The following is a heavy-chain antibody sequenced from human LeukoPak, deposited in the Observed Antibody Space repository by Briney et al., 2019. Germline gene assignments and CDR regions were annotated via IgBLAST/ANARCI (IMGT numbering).Heavy chain of an antibody. V-gene: IGHV1-8*01. Sequence: GASVKVSCKASGYTFTSYDINWVRQATGQGLEWMGWMNPNSGNTGYAQKFQGRVTMTRNTSISTAYMELSSLRSEDTAVYYCAKSGVATIEFDYWGQGILVTVSS. J-gene: IGHJ4*02. CDR1: GYTFTSYD. D-gene: IGHD5-12*01. CDR3: AKSGVATIEFDY. CDR2: MNPNSGNT.